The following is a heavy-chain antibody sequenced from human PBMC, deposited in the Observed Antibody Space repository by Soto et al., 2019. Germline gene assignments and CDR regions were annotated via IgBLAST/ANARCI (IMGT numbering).Heavy chain of an antibody. CDR3: AQRRAFSNNLFFDH. CDR1: GFSINSGGVG. Sequence: QITLKESGPALVKPTEPLTLICTLSGFSINSGGVGVGWIRQSPGKAAEWLALVYGGGDEWYTPSLRYRLSVTKDTSKNQVVLTMTHMDPVDTGTYYCAQRRAFSNNLFFDHWGQGVMVTVSS. V-gene: IGHV2-5*02. J-gene: IGHJ4*02. CDR2: VYGGGDE. D-gene: IGHD4-4*01.